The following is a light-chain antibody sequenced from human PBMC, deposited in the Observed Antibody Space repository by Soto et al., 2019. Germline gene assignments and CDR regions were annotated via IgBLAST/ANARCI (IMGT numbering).Light chain of an antibody. Sequence: EIVLTQSPATLSLSPGERATLSCRASQTIGSYFAWYQQKPGQAPRLLIYTTSNRAAGVPARFSGSGSGTDFTLTVSSLDPEDFAVYYCQQSSKWPPSNTFGQGTRLEIK. V-gene: IGKV3-11*01. J-gene: IGKJ5*01. CDR2: TTS. CDR3: QQSSKWPPSNT. CDR1: QTIGSY.